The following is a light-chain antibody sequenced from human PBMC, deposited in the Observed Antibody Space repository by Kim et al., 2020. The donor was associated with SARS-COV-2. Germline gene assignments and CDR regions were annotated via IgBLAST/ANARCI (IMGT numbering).Light chain of an antibody. CDR3: QQYGSSPT. J-gene: IGKJ1*01. CDR2: EAS. CDR1: QTVRDNY. V-gene: IGKV3-20*01. Sequence: DNFLTHSPGTLSLSPGERATLSCRASQTVRDNYLAWYQHKPGQAPRLLIYEASNRASDIPDRFSGRGSGTDFTLIINRLEPEDFAVYFCQQYGSSPTFGQGTKVDIK.